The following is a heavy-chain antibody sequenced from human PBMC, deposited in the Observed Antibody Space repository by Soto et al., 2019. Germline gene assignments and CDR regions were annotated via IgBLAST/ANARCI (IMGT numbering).Heavy chain of an antibody. CDR3: ASSNPSGDYGDYVPTYY. CDR1: GGSISSYY. D-gene: IGHD4-17*01. V-gene: IGHV4-59*12. J-gene: IGHJ4*02. Sequence: PSETLSLTCTVSGGSISSYYWSWIRQPPGKGLEWIGYIYYSGSTNYNPSLKSRVTISVDTSKNQFSLKLSSVTAADTAVYYCASSNPSGDYGDYVPTYYWGQGTLVTVSS. CDR2: IYYSGST.